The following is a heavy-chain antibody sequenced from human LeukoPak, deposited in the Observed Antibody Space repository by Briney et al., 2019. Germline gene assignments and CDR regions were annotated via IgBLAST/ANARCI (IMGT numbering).Heavy chain of an antibody. CDR2: INTNGGST. Sequence: GGSLRLSCVASGFTLSNYAMHWVRQAPGKGLEYVSAINTNGGSTYYANSVKGRFTISRDNSKNTLYLQMGSLRAEDMAVYYCVRTSGSLDYWGQGTLVTVSS. CDR3: VRTSGSLDY. D-gene: IGHD1-26*01. CDR1: GFTLSNYA. J-gene: IGHJ4*02. V-gene: IGHV3-64*01.